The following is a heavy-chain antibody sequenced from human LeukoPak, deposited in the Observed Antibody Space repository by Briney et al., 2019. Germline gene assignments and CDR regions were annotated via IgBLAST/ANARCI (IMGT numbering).Heavy chain of an antibody. V-gene: IGHV3-30*04. Sequence: GGSLRLSCAASGFTFSSYDMHWVRQAPGKGLEWEAVISYDGSNKYYADSVKGRFTISRDNSKNTLYLQMNSLRAEDTAVYYCARDSSSWYDVARDGPFDYWGQGTLVSVSS. CDR3: ARDSSSWYDVARDGPFDY. CDR2: ISYDGSNK. J-gene: IGHJ4*02. D-gene: IGHD6-13*01. CDR1: GFTFSSYD.